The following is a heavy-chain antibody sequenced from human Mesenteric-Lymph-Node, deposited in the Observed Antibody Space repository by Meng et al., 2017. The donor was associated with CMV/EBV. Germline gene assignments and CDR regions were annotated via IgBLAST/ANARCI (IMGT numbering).Heavy chain of an antibody. Sequence: SETLSLTCAVYGGSFSGYYWSWIRQPPGKGLEWIGEINHSGSTNYNPSLKSRVTISVDTSKNQFSLKLSSVTAADTAVYYCARESLLSGWFDPWGQGTLVTV. CDR1: GGSFSGYY. J-gene: IGHJ5*02. D-gene: IGHD2-2*01. CDR3: ARESLLSGWFDP. V-gene: IGHV4-34*01. CDR2: INHSGST.